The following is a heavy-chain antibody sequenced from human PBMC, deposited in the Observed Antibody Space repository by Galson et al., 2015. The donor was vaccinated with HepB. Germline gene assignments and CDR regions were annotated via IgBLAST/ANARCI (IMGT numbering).Heavy chain of an antibody. CDR3: AHTYSSSPHRNPFDY. V-gene: IGHV2-5*02. CDR2: IYWDDDK. D-gene: IGHD6-13*01. J-gene: IGHJ4*02. Sequence: VGVGWIRQPPGKALEWLALIYWDDDKRYSPSLKSRLTITKDTSKNQVVLTMTNMDPVDTATYYCAHTYSSSPHRNPFDYWGQGTLVTVSS. CDR1: VG.